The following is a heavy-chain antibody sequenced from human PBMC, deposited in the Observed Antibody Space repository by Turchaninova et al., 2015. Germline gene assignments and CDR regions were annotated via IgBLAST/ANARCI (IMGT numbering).Heavy chain of an antibody. J-gene: IGHJ5*02. CDR2: IQQGEST. Sequence: QEQVQQWGAGLLKPSETLSLSCTVYGADFSTQYWSLVRQSPGKGLEWLGEIQQGESTNSNPSLKRRVTVAGETSNTQVSLKRTLVAAADTAVYFCAVVMTTTRFPGYCDAWGQGALVTVSS. CDR3: AVVMTTTRFPGYCDA. V-gene: IGHV4-34*01. D-gene: IGHD2-21*02. CDR1: GADFSTQY.